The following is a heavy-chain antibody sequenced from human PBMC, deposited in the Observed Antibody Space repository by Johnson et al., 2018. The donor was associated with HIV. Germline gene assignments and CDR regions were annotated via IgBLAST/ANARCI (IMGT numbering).Heavy chain of an antibody. CDR1: GFTFSSYA. CDR3: ARVRGAFDI. Sequence: QMLLVESGVGVVQPGRSLRLSCAASGFTFSSYAMYWVRQAPGKGLEWVAVISYDGSNKYSADSVKGRFTISRDNSKNTLYLQMNSLRAEDTAVYYCARVRGAFDIWGQGTMVTVSS. CDR2: ISYDGSNK. J-gene: IGHJ3*02. V-gene: IGHV3-30-3*01.